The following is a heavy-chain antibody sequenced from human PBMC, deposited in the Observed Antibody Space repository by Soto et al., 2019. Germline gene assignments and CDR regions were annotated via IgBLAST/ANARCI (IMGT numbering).Heavy chain of an antibody. CDR3: AKIPTLCYYSRGFYGWFVP. Sequence: PGGSLRLSCAASGFRFSDYSMSWVRQVPGGGLEWVAVISADGHSTYFADSVKGRFTITRDNFKDTMSLEMHYLRPEDTAVYHCAKIPTLCYYSRGFYGWFVPWCQVTQVTV. J-gene: IGHJ5*02. CDR2: ISADGHST. D-gene: IGHD3-22*01. V-gene: IGHV3-23*01. CDR1: GFRFSDYS.